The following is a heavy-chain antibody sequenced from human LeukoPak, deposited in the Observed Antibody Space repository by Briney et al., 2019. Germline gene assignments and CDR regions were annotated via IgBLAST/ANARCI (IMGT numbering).Heavy chain of an antibody. CDR3: ARAKLGYYFDY. J-gene: IGHJ4*02. Sequence: GGSLRLSCAASGFTVSSNYMIWVRQAPGKGLEWVSVSYSGDSTYYADSVKGRFTISRDNSKNTLYLQMNSLRADDTAVYYCARAKLGYYFDYWGQRTLVTVFS. CDR1: GFTVSSNY. V-gene: IGHV3-53*01. CDR2: SYSGDST. D-gene: IGHD6-6*01.